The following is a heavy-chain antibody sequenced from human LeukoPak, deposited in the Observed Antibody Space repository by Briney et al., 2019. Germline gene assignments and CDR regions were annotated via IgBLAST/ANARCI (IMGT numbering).Heavy chain of an antibody. CDR3: ARSKDILTGYCFDY. CDR1: GGSISSGSYY. D-gene: IGHD3-9*01. J-gene: IGHJ4*02. CDR2: IYTSGST. Sequence: SETLSLTCTVSGGSISSGSYYWSWIRQPAGKGLEWIGRIYTSGSTNYNPSLKSRVTISVDTSKNQFSLKLSSVTAADTAVYYCARSKDILTGYCFDYWGQGTLVTVSS. V-gene: IGHV4-61*02.